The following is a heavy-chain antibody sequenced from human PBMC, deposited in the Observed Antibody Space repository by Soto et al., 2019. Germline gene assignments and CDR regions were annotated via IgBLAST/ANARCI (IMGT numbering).Heavy chain of an antibody. CDR2: IYYSGST. CDR1: SSYY. V-gene: IGHV4-59*01. Sequence: SSYYWSWIRQPPGKGLEWIGYIYYSGSTNYNPSLKSRVTISVDTSKNQFSLKLSSVTAADTAVYYCARRGYSYDSYYYGMDVWGQGTTVTVSS. CDR3: ARRGYSYDSYYYGMDV. J-gene: IGHJ6*02. D-gene: IGHD5-18*01.